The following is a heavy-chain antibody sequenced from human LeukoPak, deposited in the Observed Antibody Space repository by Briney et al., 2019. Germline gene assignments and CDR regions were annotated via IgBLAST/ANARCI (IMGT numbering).Heavy chain of an antibody. CDR1: GYTFTSYG. Sequence: ASVKVSCKASGYTFTSYGISWVRQAPGQGLEWMGWISAYNGNTNYAQKLQGRVTVTTDTSTSTAYMELRSLRSDDTAVYYCARHFYGSGTYYHFDYWGQGTLVTVSS. CDR3: ARHFYGSGTYYHFDY. V-gene: IGHV1-18*01. J-gene: IGHJ4*02. CDR2: ISAYNGNT. D-gene: IGHD3-10*01.